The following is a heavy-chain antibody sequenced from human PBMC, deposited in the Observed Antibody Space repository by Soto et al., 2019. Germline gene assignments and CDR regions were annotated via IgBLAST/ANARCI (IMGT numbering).Heavy chain of an antibody. CDR2: IIPILGIA. CDR1: RGSLGSRS. CDR3: ASSRWEAFDI. J-gene: IGHJ3*02. Sequence: SKAPRGSLGSRSRRCVRQAPGQGLEWMGRIIPILGIANYAQKFQGRVTITADKSTSTAYMELSSLRSEDTAVYYCASSRWEAFDIWGQGTMVTVSS. V-gene: IGHV1-69*02. D-gene: IGHD1-26*01.